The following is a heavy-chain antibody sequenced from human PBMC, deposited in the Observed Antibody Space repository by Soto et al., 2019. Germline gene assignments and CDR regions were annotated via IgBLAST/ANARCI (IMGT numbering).Heavy chain of an antibody. Sequence: QVQLVQPGAEVRKPGASVKVSCKASGDTFTNFDFNWVRQPTGQGLEWIGWMRANSGDTGHAQKFQGRVSMTRDTAMSXAXXXXXXXXXXXXXXXXXXXXXXXQXXKXWGQGTLV. CDR3: XXXXXXQXXKX. CDR2: MRANSGDT. V-gene: IGHV1-8*01. CDR1: GDTFTNFD. J-gene: IGHJ4*02.